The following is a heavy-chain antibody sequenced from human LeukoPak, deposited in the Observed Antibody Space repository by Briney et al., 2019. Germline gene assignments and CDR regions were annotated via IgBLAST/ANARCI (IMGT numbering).Heavy chain of an antibody. D-gene: IGHD6-19*01. CDR3: ASRSPRYSSGWLSIDY. J-gene: IGHJ4*02. Sequence: ASVKVSCKASGYTFTGYYMHWVRQAPGQGLEWMGWINPNSGGTNYAQKFQGRVTITRDTSISTAYMELRRLRSDDTAVYYCASRSPRYSSGWLSIDYWGQGTLVTVCS. CDR2: INPNSGGT. V-gene: IGHV1-2*02. CDR1: GYTFTGYY.